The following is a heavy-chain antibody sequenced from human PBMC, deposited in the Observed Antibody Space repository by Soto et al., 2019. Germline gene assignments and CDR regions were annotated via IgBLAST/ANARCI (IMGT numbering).Heavy chain of an antibody. J-gene: IGHJ4*02. CDR1: GFTFSSYY. CDR2: IKQDGSEK. V-gene: IGHV3-7*03. D-gene: IGHD6-13*01. CDR3: GRLARGAAGGTF. Sequence: LRLSCVASGFTFSSYYMMWARQVPGRGLEWLAKIKQDGSEKSYVDSVRGRFTISRDNAKESVYLQMDSLGADDTAVYFCGRLARGAAGGTFWGQGTLVTVSS.